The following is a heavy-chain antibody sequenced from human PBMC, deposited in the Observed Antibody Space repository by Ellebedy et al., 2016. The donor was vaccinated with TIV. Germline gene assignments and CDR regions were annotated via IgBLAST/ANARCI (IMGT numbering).Heavy chain of an antibody. J-gene: IGHJ6*03. V-gene: IGHV4-59*11. CDR3: AREDVQLITVDQFYYYMDV. Sequence: SETLSLTCTVPGGSITNHYWTWVRQAPGKGLEWIGYIYNSGGPNYSPSLKSRVTISADTSKNQFSLTLRSVTAADTAVYFCAREDVQLITVDQFYYYMDVWGKGTTVTVSS. CDR1: GGSITNHY. D-gene: IGHD4-11*01. CDR2: IYNSGGP.